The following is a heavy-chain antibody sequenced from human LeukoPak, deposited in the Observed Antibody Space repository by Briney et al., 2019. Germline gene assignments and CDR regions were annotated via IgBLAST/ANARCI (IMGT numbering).Heavy chain of an antibody. D-gene: IGHD5-24*01. J-gene: IGHJ6*03. CDR2: IYYSGST. CDR3: ARGWHGYNQYYYYMDV. Sequence: SENLSPTCIVSGGSISSHYWSWIRQPPGKGLEWIGYIYYSGSTNYNPSLKSRVTISVDTSKNQFSLKLSSVTAADTAVYYCARGWHGYNQYYYYMDVWGKGTTVTVSS. CDR1: GGSISSHY. V-gene: IGHV4-59*11.